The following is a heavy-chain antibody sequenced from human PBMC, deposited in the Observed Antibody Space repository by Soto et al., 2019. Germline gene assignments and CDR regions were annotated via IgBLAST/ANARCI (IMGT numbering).Heavy chain of an antibody. J-gene: IGHJ4*02. V-gene: IGHV3-23*01. CDR1: GFTFSSYA. D-gene: IGHD1-26*01. Sequence: EVQLLESGGGLVQPGGSLRLSCAAFGFTFSSYAMSWVRQAPGKGLEWVSAISGSGGSTYYADSVKCRFTISRDNSKNTLYLQMNSLRAEDTAVHYCAKDQWGYIVGATWVYWGQGTLVTVSS. CDR3: AKDQWGYIVGATWVY. CDR2: ISGSGGST.